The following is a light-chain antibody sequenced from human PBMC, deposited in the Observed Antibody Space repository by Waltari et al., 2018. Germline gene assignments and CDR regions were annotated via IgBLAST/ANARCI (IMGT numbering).Light chain of an antibody. CDR3: MEALQSVT. J-gene: IGKJ5*01. CDR2: LGS. CDR1: QSLLDSNEYNY. V-gene: IGKV2-28*01. Sequence: DIVMTQSPLSLSVTPGEPASISCRSSQSLLDSNEYNYLDWYLQKPGQSPQILIYLGSNRASGVPDRFSGSGSGTDFTLKISRGEAEDAGIYYCMEALQSVTFGQGTRLEIK.